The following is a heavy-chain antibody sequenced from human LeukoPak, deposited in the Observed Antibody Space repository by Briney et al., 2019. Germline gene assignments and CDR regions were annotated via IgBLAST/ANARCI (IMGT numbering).Heavy chain of an antibody. V-gene: IGHV3-7*01. D-gene: IGHD2-2*01. CDR1: GFTFSSYW. CDR3: ARAGRGCSSTSCYLKY. CDR2: IKQDGSEK. J-gene: IGHJ4*02. Sequence: GGSLRLSCAPSGFTFSSYWMSWVRQAPGKGLEWVANIKQDGSEKYYVDSVKGRFTISRDNAKNSLYLQMNSLRAEDTAVYYCARAGRGCSSTSCYLKYWGQGTLVTVSS.